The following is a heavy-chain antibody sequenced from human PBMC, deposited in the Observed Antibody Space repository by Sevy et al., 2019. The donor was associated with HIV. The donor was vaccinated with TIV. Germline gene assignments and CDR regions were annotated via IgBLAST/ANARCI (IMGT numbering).Heavy chain of an antibody. Sequence: ASVKVSCKVSGSTLTKLSMHWVRQVPGKGLEWMVSFAPKHGETIYARKFQGRVTMTEDTSTVTAYMVLSSLRSEDTAVYYCATTKDYYDSSGSPFDYWAQGTLVTVSS. J-gene: IGHJ4*02. V-gene: IGHV1-24*01. D-gene: IGHD3-22*01. CDR2: FAPKHGET. CDR1: GSTLTKLS. CDR3: ATTKDYYDSSGSPFDY.